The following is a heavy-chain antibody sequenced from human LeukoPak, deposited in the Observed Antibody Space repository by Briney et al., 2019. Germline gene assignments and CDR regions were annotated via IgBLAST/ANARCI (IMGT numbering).Heavy chain of an antibody. CDR2: IRGSGGDT. CDR3: AKGCGATCYSDFDY. Sequence: PGGSLRLSCAASGFTFNSFAMGWVRQAPGKGLEWVSTIRGSGGDTFYSDSVRGRFTISRDNSKNTLFLQMSNLRAEDTAVYYCAKGCGATCYSDFDYWGQGTLVTVSS. J-gene: IGHJ4*02. D-gene: IGHD2-21*02. CDR1: GFTFNSFA. V-gene: IGHV3-23*01.